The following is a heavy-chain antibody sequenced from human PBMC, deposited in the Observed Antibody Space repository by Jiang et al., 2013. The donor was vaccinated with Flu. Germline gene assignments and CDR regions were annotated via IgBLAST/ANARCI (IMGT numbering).Heavy chain of an antibody. Sequence: RLSCAASGFTFSSYAMSWVRQAPGKGLEWVSAISGSGGSTYYADSVKGRFTISRDNSKNTLYLQMNSLRAEDTAVYYCAKDRFLGAPGEVVVIIPFDYWGQGTLVTVSS. V-gene: IGHV3-23*01. D-gene: IGHD3-22*01. CDR1: GFTFSSYA. CDR2: ISGSGGST. CDR3: AKDRFLGAPGEVVVIIPFDY. J-gene: IGHJ4*02.